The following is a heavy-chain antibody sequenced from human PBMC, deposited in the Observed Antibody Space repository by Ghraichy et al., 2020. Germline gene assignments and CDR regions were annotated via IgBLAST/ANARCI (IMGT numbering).Heavy chain of an antibody. CDR2: FDPEDGET. Sequence: ASVKVSCKVSGYTLTELFMHWVRQAPGKGLEWMGGFDPEDGETIYAQKFQGRVTMTEDTSTDTAYMELSSLRSEDTAVYYCAPLGLYSSSSGALGRPPFDYWGQGTLVTVSS. J-gene: IGHJ4*02. V-gene: IGHV1-24*01. D-gene: IGHD6-6*01. CDR1: GYTLTELF. CDR3: APLGLYSSSSGALGRPPFDY.